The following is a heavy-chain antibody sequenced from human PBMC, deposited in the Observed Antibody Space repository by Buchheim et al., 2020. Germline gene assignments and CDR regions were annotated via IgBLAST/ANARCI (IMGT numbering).Heavy chain of an antibody. Sequence: QVQLVQSGAEVKKPGSSVKVSCKASGGTFSSYSISWVRQAPGQGLEWMGGIISISGTANYAPTFQGRVTITADKSTNHTYMELSSLRSEDTAVYYCARGVKNYDLWSGYPFDYWGQGTL. CDR3: ARGVKNYDLWSGYPFDY. V-gene: IGHV1-69*06. D-gene: IGHD3-3*01. J-gene: IGHJ4*02. CDR1: GGTFSSYS. CDR2: IISISGTA.